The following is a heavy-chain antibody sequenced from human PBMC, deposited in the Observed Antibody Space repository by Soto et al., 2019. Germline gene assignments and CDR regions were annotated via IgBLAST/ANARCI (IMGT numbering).Heavy chain of an antibody. V-gene: IGHV1-69*01. CDR1: GGTFSRCA. CDR2: IIPIFGTA. Sequence: QVQLVQSGAEVKKPGSSVKVSCKASGGTFSRCAISCVRQAPGQGLEWMGGIIPIFGTANYAQKFQGRVTITADESTSTAYMERSSLRFDDTAVYYCARAIVGPTATGWLDPWGQGTLVTVGS. CDR3: ARAIVGPTATGWLDP. J-gene: IGHJ5*02. D-gene: IGHD1-26*01.